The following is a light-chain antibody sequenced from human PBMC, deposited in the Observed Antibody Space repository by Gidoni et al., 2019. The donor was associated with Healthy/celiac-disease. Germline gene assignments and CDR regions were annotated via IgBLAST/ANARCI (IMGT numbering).Light chain of an antibody. CDR1: QSVSSN. CDR3: QQYNNWPPIFT. J-gene: IGKJ3*01. Sequence: EIVMTQSPATLSVSPGERATLSCRASQSVSSNLAWYQQKPGQAPRLLIYGASTRATGIPARFSGSGSGTEFTRTISSLQSEDFAVYYCQQYNNWPPIFTFGPXTKVDIK. CDR2: GAS. V-gene: IGKV3-15*01.